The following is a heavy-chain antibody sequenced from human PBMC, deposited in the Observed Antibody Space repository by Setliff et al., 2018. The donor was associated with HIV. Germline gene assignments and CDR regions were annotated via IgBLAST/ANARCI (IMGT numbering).Heavy chain of an antibody. CDR1: GLTFRNAW. Sequence: LRLSCVVSGLTFRNAWMTWVRQAPGKGLEWVGRIRSETDGGATDYGASVRGRSVILRDDSKNTVYLEIDSLKTDDTGTYYCTSRGTVTIRDYSFDLWGRGTLVTVSS. J-gene: IGHJ2*01. CDR3: TSRGTVTIRDYSFDL. V-gene: IGHV3-15*01. CDR2: IRSETDGGAT. D-gene: IGHD4-4*01.